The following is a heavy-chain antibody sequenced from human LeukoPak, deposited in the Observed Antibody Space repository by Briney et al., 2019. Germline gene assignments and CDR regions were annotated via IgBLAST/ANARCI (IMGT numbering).Heavy chain of an antibody. Sequence: GGSLRLSCAASGFTFSSYGMHWVRQAPGKGLEWVAFIRNDGSNKYYADSVKGRFTISRDNSKNTVYLQMNSLRAEDTAVYYCARGGAISGWSPPDYWGQGTLVTVSS. J-gene: IGHJ4*02. CDR3: ARGGAISGWSPPDY. CDR2: IRNDGSNK. V-gene: IGHV3-30*02. D-gene: IGHD6-19*01. CDR1: GFTFSSYG.